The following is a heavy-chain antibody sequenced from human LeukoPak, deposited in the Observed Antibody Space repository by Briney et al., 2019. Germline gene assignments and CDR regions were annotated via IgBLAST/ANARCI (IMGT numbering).Heavy chain of an antibody. CDR2: INHSGST. D-gene: IGHD3-22*01. Sequence: SETLSLTCAVYGGSFSGYYWSWIRQPPGKGLEWIGEINHSGSTNYNPSLKSRVTISVDTSKNQFSLKLSSVTAAGTAVYYCARVKSHYYDSSGYLGLDYWGQGTLVTVSS. CDR1: GGSFSGYY. CDR3: ARVKSHYYDSSGYLGLDY. V-gene: IGHV4-34*01. J-gene: IGHJ4*02.